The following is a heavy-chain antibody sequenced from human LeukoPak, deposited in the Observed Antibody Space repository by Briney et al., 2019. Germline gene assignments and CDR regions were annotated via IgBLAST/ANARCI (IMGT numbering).Heavy chain of an antibody. CDR2: IIPIFGTA. Sequence: ASVKVSCKASGGTFSSYAISWVRQAPGQGLEWMGGIIPIFGTANYAQKFQGRVTITADESTSTAYMELSSLRSEDTAAYYCARESRSSNQMGLFDYWGQGTLVTVSS. J-gene: IGHJ4*02. D-gene: IGHD2-2*01. CDR1: GGTFSSYA. V-gene: IGHV1-69*13. CDR3: ARESRSSNQMGLFDY.